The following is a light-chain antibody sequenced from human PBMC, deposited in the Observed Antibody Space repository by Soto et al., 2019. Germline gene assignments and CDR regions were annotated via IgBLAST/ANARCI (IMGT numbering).Light chain of an antibody. V-gene: IGKV3D-15*01. CDR1: QSISSY. CDR3: QQYNSYPYT. J-gene: IGKJ2*01. Sequence: EIVMTQSPATLSVSPGDRASLSCRASQSISSYLAWYQQKPGQAPRLLLFGASIRDTGIPDRFSGSGSGTEFTLTISSLQPDDFATYYCQQYNSYPYTFGQGTKVDIK. CDR2: GAS.